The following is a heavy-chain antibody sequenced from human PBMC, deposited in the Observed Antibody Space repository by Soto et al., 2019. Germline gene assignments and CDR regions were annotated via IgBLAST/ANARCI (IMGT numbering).Heavy chain of an antibody. CDR2: ISYDGSNQ. Sequence: VKLVESGGGVVQPGGSLRLSCAASGFTFNIYGMHWVRQAPDKGLEWVALISYDGSNQYYADSVKGRFTISRDNSKNTLFLQMNSRSADDTAVYYCAKDQASGQGSFDSWGQGTLVTVSS. CDR1: GFTFNIYG. V-gene: IGHV3-30*18. CDR3: AKDQASGQGSFDS. J-gene: IGHJ4*02.